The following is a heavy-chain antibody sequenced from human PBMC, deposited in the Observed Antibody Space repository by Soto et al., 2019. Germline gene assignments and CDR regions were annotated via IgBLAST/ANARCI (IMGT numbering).Heavy chain of an antibody. CDR2: IYSGGYT. CDR3: AREHYDILTGYYKFDY. D-gene: IGHD3-9*01. CDR1: GFTVSSNY. V-gene: IGHV3-66*01. J-gene: IGHJ4*02. Sequence: EVQLVESGGGLVQPGGSLRLSCAASGFTVSSNYMSWVRQAPGKGLEWVSVIYSGGYTYHADSVKGRFTSSRYNSKNTLYLQANDLSAEDTAVYDWAREHYDILTGYYKFDYWGQGTLVTVSS.